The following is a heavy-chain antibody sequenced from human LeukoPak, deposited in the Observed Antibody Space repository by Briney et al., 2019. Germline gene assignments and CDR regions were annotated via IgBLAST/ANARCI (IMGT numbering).Heavy chain of an antibody. D-gene: IGHD2-21*02. CDR2: LYTNDNT. Sequence: SETLSLTCTVSGDSISSYYWSWIRQPAGKGLEWIGRLYTNDNTNYDPSLESRVSISVDTSKSQFYLQLTSVTAADTAVYFCARGVVTDDYYMDVWGKGITVIVSS. J-gene: IGHJ6*03. CDR3: ARGVVTDDYYMDV. CDR1: GDSISSYY. V-gene: IGHV4-4*07.